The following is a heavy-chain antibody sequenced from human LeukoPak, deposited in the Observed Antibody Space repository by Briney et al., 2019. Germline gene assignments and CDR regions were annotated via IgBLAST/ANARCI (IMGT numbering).Heavy chain of an antibody. CDR1: GFTFSSYS. Sequence: GGSLRLSCSASGFTFSSYSMNWVRQAPGKGLEWVLSITSSSSYIFYADSVKGRFTISRDNAKNSLYLQMTSLTAEDTAVYYCARVCLTTNCPSLDYWGQGTLVTVSS. CDR3: ARVCLTTNCPSLDY. D-gene: IGHD1-1*01. CDR2: ITSSSSYI. J-gene: IGHJ4*02. V-gene: IGHV3-21*01.